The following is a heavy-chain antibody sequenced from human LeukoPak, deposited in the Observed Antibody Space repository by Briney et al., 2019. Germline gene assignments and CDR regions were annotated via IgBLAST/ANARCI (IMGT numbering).Heavy chain of an antibody. Sequence: SETLSLTCAVSGGSISSGGYSWNWIRQPPGKGLEWIGYLYYSGSTYYNPSLDSRVLISVDTSKNHFSLKLSSVTAADTAVYYCARGGDTSGYYYFEYFHHWGQGTLVAVSS. D-gene: IGHD3-22*01. V-gene: IGHV4-30-4*07. CDR2: LYYSGST. J-gene: IGHJ1*01. CDR3: ARGGDTSGYYYFEYFHH. CDR1: GGSISSGGYS.